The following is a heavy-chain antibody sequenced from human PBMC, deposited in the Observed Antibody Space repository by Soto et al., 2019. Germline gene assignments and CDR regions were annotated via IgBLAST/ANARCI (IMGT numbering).Heavy chain of an antibody. Sequence: EVQLVESGGGLVQPGGSLRLSCAASGFTFSTYWMSWVRQAPGKGLEWVANIKQDGSEKYYVDSVKGRFTISRDNAKNSLYLQMNSLRAEDTAVYYCARNPLGYCSGGSCYALDYWGQGTLVTVSS. V-gene: IGHV3-7*03. J-gene: IGHJ4*02. CDR2: IKQDGSEK. D-gene: IGHD2-15*01. CDR1: GFTFSTYW. CDR3: ARNPLGYCSGGSCYALDY.